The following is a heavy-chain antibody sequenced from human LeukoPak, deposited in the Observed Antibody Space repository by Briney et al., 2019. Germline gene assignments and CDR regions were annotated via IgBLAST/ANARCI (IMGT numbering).Heavy chain of an antibody. D-gene: IGHD1-26*01. J-gene: IGHJ4*02. Sequence: PGRSLRLSCAASGFTFSSYAMHWVRQAPGKGLEWVAVISYVGSNKYYADSVKGRFTISRDNSKNTLYLQMNSLRAEDTAVYYCARLVVVGATRHIRAALDYWGQGTLVTVSS. CDR2: ISYVGSNK. V-gene: IGHV3-30-3*01. CDR1: GFTFSSYA. CDR3: ARLVVVGATRHIRAALDY.